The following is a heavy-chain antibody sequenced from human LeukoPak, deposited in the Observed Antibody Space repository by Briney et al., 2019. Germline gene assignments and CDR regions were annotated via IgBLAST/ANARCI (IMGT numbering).Heavy chain of an antibody. CDR2: INPSGGST. D-gene: IGHD6-13*01. CDR3: AREGSSWYGENYYYYYGMDV. Sequence: ASVKVSCKASRYTFTSYYMHWVRQAPGQGLEWMGIINPSGGSTSYAQKFQGRVTMTRDTSTSTVYMELSSLRSEDTAVHYCAREGSSWYGENYYYYYGMDVWGQGTTVTVSS. J-gene: IGHJ6*02. V-gene: IGHV1-46*01. CDR1: RYTFTSYY.